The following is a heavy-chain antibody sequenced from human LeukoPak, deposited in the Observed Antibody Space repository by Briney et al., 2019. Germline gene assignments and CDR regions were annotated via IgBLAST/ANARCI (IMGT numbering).Heavy chain of an antibody. V-gene: IGHV4-34*01. CDR2: INHSGST. CDR3: ARGGAPAAIRLSNYCYMDV. CDR1: GGSFSGYY. Sequence: SETLSLTCAVYGGSFSGYYWSWIRQPPGKGLEWIGEINHSGSTNYNPSLKSRVTISVDTSKNQFSLKLSSVTAADTAVYYCARGGAPAAIRLSNYCYMDVWGKGTTVTVSS. D-gene: IGHD2-2*01. J-gene: IGHJ6*03.